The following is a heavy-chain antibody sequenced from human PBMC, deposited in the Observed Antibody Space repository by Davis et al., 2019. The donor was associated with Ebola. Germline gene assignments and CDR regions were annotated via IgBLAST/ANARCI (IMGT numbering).Heavy chain of an antibody. CDR2: ISYDGSNK. V-gene: IGHV3-30*04. D-gene: IGHD4-17*01. J-gene: IGHJ4*02. CDR3: ARATGLDY. CDR1: GFTFGDYA. Sequence: GESLKISCAASGFTFGDYAMHWVRQAPGKGLEWVAVISYDGSNKYYADSVKGRFTISRDNSKNTLYLQMNSLRAEDTAVYYCARATGLDYWGQGTLVTVSS.